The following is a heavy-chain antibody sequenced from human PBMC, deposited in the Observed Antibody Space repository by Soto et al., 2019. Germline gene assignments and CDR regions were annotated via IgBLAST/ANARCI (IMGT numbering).Heavy chain of an antibody. CDR1: GFTFGDYA. CDR2: IRSKAYGGTT. CDR3: STNYYDSSGYDNWFDP. V-gene: IGHV3-49*05. Sequence: NPGGSLGLSCTASGFTFGDYAMSWFRQAPEKELERVGFIRSKAYGGTTHYTASVKGRFTISRDDSKSIAYLQMNSLKTEDTAVYYCSTNYYDSSGYDNWFDPWGQGTLVTVSS. D-gene: IGHD3-22*01. J-gene: IGHJ5*02.